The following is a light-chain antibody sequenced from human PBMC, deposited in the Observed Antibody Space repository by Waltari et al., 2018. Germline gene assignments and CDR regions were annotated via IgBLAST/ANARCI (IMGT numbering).Light chain of an antibody. Sequence: EIVMTQSPATLSVSPGERATLSCRASQSVSSNLAWYQQIPGQAPRLLIYGASTRATGIPARFTGSGSVTEFTLTISSMQSEDIAVYYCQQYNNWPGTFGQGTKVEIK. V-gene: IGKV3-15*01. CDR3: QQYNNWPGT. CDR1: QSVSSN. J-gene: IGKJ1*01. CDR2: GAS.